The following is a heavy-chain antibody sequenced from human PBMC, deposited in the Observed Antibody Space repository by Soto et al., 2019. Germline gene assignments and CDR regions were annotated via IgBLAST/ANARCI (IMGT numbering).Heavy chain of an antibody. CDR2: MNPNSGNT. J-gene: IGHJ6*02. V-gene: IGHV1-8*01. CDR3: ARVSLGGSWSSYYYYGMDV. D-gene: IGHD2-15*01. CDR1: GYTFTSYD. Sequence: QVQLVQSGAEVKKPGASVKVSCKASGYTFTSYDINWVRQATGQGLEWMGWMNPNSGNTGYAQKFQGRVTMTRNTSISTAYMELSSLRSEDTAVYYCARVSLGGSWSSYYYYGMDVWGQGTTVTVSS.